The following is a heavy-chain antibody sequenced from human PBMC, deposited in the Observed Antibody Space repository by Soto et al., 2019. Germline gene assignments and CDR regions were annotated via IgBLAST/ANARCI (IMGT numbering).Heavy chain of an antibody. CDR2: IKQDGSEK. J-gene: IGHJ4*02. CDR3: ARDLGDSSSPSDFDY. D-gene: IGHD6-6*01. CDR1: GFTFSSYW. Sequence: EVQLVESGGGLVQPGGSLRLSCAASGFTFSSYWMSWVRQAPGKGLEWVANIKQDGSEKYYVDSVKGRFTISRDNAKNSLYLQMNCLRAEDTAVYYCARDLGDSSSPSDFDYWGQGTLVTVSS. V-gene: IGHV3-7*01.